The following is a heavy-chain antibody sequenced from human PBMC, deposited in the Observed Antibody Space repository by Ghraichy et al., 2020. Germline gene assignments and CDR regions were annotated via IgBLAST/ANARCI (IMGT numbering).Heavy chain of an antibody. CDR3: ARDPYSSSWYGGDY. V-gene: IGHV3-21*01. J-gene: IGHJ4*02. D-gene: IGHD6-13*01. CDR2: ISSSISYI. Sequence: GESLNISCAASGFTFSSYSMNWVRQAPGKGLEWVSSISSSISYIYYADSVKGRFTISRDNAKNPLYLQMNIMRAEDTAVYYCARDPYSSSWYGGDYSGQGTLVTVSS. CDR1: GFTFSSYS.